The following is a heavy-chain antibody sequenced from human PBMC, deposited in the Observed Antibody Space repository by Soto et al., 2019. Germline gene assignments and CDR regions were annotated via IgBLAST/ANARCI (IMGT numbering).Heavy chain of an antibody. CDR2: ISSSSNTI. Sequence: EVQLVESGGGLVQPGGSLRLSCAASGFTFSVYSMNWVRQAPGKGLEWISYISSSSNTIYYADSVKGRFTISRDNAKNSLHLQMNSLRDEDTAVYYCARDLQQWPPTQLWGQGTLVTVSS. V-gene: IGHV3-48*02. CDR3: ARDLQQWPPTQL. J-gene: IGHJ4*02. D-gene: IGHD6-19*01. CDR1: GFTFSVYS.